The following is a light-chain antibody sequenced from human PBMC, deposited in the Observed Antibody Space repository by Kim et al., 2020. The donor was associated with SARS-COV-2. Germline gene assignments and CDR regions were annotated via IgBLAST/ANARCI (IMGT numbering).Light chain of an antibody. CDR3: QQANSFPIT. V-gene: IGKV1-12*01. CDR1: QGVGNW. J-gene: IGKJ5*01. CDR2: AAS. Sequence: DIQMTQYPASVSASVGDRVTLTCRASQGVGNWLAWYQQKPGKAPKLLIYAASGLQSGVPSRFSGSGSGTDFTLTISSLQPEDFAIYYCQQANSFPITFGQGTRLEIK.